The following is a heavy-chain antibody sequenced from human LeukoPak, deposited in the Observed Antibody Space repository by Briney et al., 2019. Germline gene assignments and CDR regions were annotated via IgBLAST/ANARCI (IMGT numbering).Heavy chain of an antibody. CDR1: GGSISSYY. V-gene: IGHV4-59*01. CDR2: IYYSGST. D-gene: IGHD3-9*01. J-gene: IGHJ5*02. CDR3: ARVIKGMYYDISFDP. Sequence: SETLSLTCTVSGGSISSYYWSWIRQPPGKGLEWIAYIYYSGSTNYNPSLKSRVTISVDTSKNQFSLKLSSVTAADTAVYYCARVIKGMYYDISFDPWGQGTLVTVSS.